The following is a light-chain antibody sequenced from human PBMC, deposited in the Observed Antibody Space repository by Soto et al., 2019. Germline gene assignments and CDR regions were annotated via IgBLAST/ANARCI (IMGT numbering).Light chain of an antibody. CDR3: CSYAVTNILV. CDR2: EGS. Sequence: QSALTQPASVSGSPGQSITISCTGTSSDVGSYNLVSWFQQHPGKAPKLMIYEGSKRSSGVSNRFSGSKSGNTASLTISGLQAEDEADYYCCSYAVTNILVVGGGTQLTVL. CDR1: SSDVGSYNL. V-gene: IGLV2-23*01. J-gene: IGLJ2*01.